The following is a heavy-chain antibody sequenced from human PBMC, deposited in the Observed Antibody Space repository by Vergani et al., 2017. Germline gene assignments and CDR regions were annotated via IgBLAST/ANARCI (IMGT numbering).Heavy chain of an antibody. D-gene: IGHD6-19*01. CDR2: IYSGGST. J-gene: IGHJ6*03. CDR3: ARVYSSGWPYYYYYYMDV. CDR1: GGSISSSNW. Sequence: LQLQESGPGLVKPSETLSLTCAVSGGSISSSNWWSWVRQPPGKGLEWVSVIYSGGSTYYADSVKGRFTISRDNSKNTLYLQMNSLRAEDTAVYYCARVYSSGWPYYYYYYMDVWGKGTTVTVSS. V-gene: IGHV3-53*03.